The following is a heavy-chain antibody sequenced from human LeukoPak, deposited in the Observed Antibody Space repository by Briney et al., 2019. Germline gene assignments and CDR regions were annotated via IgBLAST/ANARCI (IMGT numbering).Heavy chain of an antibody. J-gene: IGHJ4*02. CDR2: IYTSGDT. CDR1: GGSMTGYY. Sequence: PSETLSLTCTVSGGSMTGYYWSWIRQPAGKGLDWIGRIYTSGDTNYNPSLKSRVTMSVDTSKNQFSLKLTSVTAADTAVYYCARRISWYSYLDYWGQGTLVTVSS. CDR3: ARRISWYSYLDY. V-gene: IGHV4-4*07. D-gene: IGHD6-13*01.